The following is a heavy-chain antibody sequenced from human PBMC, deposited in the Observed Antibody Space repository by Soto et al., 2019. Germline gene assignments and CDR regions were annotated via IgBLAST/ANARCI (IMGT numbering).Heavy chain of an antibody. J-gene: IGHJ4*02. CDR2: ISGRGGDT. D-gene: IGHD2-21*02. Sequence: EVQLLESGGGLVQPGGSLRLSCAASGFTISSFAMSWVRQAPGKGLEWVSAISGRGGDTYYSDSVKGRFTISTDNSKNTLYLQMNSLRADDTALYYGAKVPYCGGHCLGYFDYWGQGTLVTVSS. CDR1: GFTISSFA. V-gene: IGHV3-23*01. CDR3: AKVPYCGGHCLGYFDY.